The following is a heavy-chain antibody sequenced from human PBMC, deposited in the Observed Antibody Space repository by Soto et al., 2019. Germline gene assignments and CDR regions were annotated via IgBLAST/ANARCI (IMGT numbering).Heavy chain of an antibody. CDR2: IYYSGST. J-gene: IGHJ4*02. D-gene: IGHD6-19*01. CDR1: GGSVSSGSYY. V-gene: IGHV4-61*01. CDR3: ARVRRYGIAGAGTFDY. Sequence: PSETLSLTCTVSGGSVSSGSYYWSWIRQPPGKGLEWIGYIYYSGSTNYNPSLKSRVTISVDTSKNQFSLKLSSVTAADTAVYYCARVRRYGIAGAGTFDYWGQGTLVTVSS.